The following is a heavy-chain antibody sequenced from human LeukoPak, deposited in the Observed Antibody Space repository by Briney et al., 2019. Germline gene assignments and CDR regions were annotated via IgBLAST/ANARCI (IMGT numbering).Heavy chain of an antibody. V-gene: IGHV3-48*03. CDR3: ASQKGRIAVAVDY. CDR2: ISSSGSTT. Sequence: HSGGSLRLSCAASGFTFSSYEMNWVRQAPGKGLEWVSYISSSGSTTYYAASVKGRFTISRDNAKNSLYLQMNSLRVEDTAVYYCASQKGRIAVAVDYWGQGTLVTVSS. CDR1: GFTFSSYE. D-gene: IGHD6-19*01. J-gene: IGHJ4*02.